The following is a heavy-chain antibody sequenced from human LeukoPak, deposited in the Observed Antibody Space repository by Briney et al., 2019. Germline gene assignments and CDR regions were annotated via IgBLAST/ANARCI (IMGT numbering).Heavy chain of an antibody. CDR2: INTYNGNT. J-gene: IGHJ4*02. CDR3: ARGGSRMVTYGSLDY. V-gene: IGHV1-18*01. Sequence: ASVKVSCKASGYTFTSCAINWVRQAPGQGFEWMGWINTYNGNTNYAQKLQGRVTMTADISTSTAYMELRSLRSDDTAVYHCARGGSRMVTYGSLDYWGQGSLVTVSS. CDR1: GYTFTSCA. D-gene: IGHD2-15*01.